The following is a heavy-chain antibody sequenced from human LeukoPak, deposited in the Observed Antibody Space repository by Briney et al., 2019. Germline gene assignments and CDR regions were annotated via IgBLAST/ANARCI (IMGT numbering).Heavy chain of an antibody. CDR1: GFSFSAYG. CDR3: AKASNSGYFYGSGRYENWFDA. V-gene: IGHV3-30*18. CDR2: ISCDGGNK. D-gene: IGHD3-10*01. J-gene: IGHJ5*02. Sequence: GGSLRLSCGTSGFSFSAYGMHWVRQAPGKGLEWVAVISCDGGNKFYADSVKGRCTISRDNSKNTMSLQMNSLRAKDTALYYCAKASNSGYFYGSGRYENWFDAWGQGTLVTVSS.